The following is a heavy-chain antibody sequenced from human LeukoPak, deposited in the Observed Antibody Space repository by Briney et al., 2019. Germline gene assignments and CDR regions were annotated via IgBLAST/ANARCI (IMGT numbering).Heavy chain of an antibody. J-gene: IGHJ4*02. CDR2: ISYDGSNK. CDR1: GFTFSSYA. Sequence: GSLRLSCAASGFTFSSYAMHWVRQAPGKGLEWVAVISYDGSNKYYADSVKGRFTISRDNSKNTLYLQMNSLRAEDTAVYYCARDHAIFGAVIMGSYFDYWGQGTLVTVSS. V-gene: IGHV3-30-3*01. CDR3: ARDHAIFGAVIMGSYFDY. D-gene: IGHD3-3*01.